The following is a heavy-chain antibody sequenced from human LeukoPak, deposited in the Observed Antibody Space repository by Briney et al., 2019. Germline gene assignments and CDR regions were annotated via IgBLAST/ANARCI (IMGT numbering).Heavy chain of an antibody. CDR2: ISAYNGNT. CDR1: GCTFTSYG. CDR3: AGDNSIVVVPPDY. V-gene: IGHV1-18*01. J-gene: IGHJ4*02. D-gene: IGHD2-2*01. Sequence: ASVKVSCKASGCTFTSYGISWVRQAPGQGLEWMGWISAYNGNTNYAQRLQGRVTMTTDTSTSTAYMELRSLRSDDTAVYYCAGDNSIVVVPPDYWGQGTLVTVSS.